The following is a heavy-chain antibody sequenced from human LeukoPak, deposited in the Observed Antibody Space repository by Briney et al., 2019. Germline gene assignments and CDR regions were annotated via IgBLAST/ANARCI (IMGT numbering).Heavy chain of an antibody. CDR1: GGSISSGGYS. Sequence: SETLSVTCAVSGGSISSGGYSWRWIRQPPGKGLEWIGYIYHSGSTYYNPSLKSRVTISVDRSKNQFSLKLSSVTAADTAVYYCARGLVRGVIDYWGQGTLVTVSS. J-gene: IGHJ4*02. CDR2: IYHSGST. V-gene: IGHV4-30-2*01. CDR3: ARGLVRGVIDY. D-gene: IGHD3-10*01.